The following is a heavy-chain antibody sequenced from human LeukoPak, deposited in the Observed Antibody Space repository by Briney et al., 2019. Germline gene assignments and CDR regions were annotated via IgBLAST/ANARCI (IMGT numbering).Heavy chain of an antibody. V-gene: IGHV4-59*01. Sequence: PSETLSLTCAVSGGSISSYFWSWIRQPPGKGPEYIGYIYFSGSTNYNPSLKSRVTISVDTSKNQFSLKLSSVTAADTAVYYCARDRRSSSLRKLDYYYMDVWGKGTTVTVSS. J-gene: IGHJ6*03. CDR3: ARDRRSSSLRKLDYYYMDV. CDR2: IYFSGST. D-gene: IGHD6-13*01. CDR1: GGSISSYF.